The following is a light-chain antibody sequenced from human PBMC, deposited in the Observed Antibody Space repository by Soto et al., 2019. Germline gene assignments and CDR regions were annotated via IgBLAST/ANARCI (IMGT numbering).Light chain of an antibody. V-gene: IGLV2-11*01. CDR2: DVS. J-gene: IGLJ1*01. CDR3: CSHAGNYAYV. Sequence: QSALTQPRSVSGSPGQSVTISCTGTSSDVGGYNYVSWYQQHPGEAPKLMIYDVSKRPSGVPDRFSGSKSGNTASLTISGLQAEDEADYYCCSHAGNYAYVFGTGTKLTVL. CDR1: SSDVGGYNY.